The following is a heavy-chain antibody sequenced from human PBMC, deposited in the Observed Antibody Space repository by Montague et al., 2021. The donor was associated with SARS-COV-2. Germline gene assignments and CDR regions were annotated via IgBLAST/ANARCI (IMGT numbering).Heavy chain of an antibody. CDR2: MNPNSGNT. Sequence: SVKVSCKASGYTSTSYDINWVRQATGQGLEWMGWMNPNSGNTGYAQKFQGRVTMTRNTSISTAYMELSSLRSEDTAVYYCARGGFGEPNYYYYGMDVWGQGTTVTVSS. CDR3: ARGGFGEPNYYYYGMDV. V-gene: IGHV1-8*02. D-gene: IGHD3-10*01. CDR1: GYTSTSYD. J-gene: IGHJ6*02.